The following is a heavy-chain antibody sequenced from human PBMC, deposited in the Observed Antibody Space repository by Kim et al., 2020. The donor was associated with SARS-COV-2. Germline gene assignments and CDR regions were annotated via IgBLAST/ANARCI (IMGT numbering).Heavy chain of an antibody. V-gene: IGHV3-43*02. D-gene: IGHD6-13*01. CDR3: AKDTSSSGYSSSWARGPYYFDY. CDR1: GFTFDDYA. J-gene: IGHJ4*02. Sequence: GGSLRLSCAASGFTFDDYAMHWVRQAPGKGLEWVSLISGDGGSTYYADSVKGRFTISRDNSKNSLYLQMNSLRTEDTALYYCAKDTSSSGYSSSWARGPYYFDYWGQGTLVTVSS. CDR2: ISGDGGST.